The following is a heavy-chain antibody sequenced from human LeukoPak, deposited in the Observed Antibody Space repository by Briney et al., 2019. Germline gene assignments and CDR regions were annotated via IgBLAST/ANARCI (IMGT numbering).Heavy chain of an antibody. V-gene: IGHV3-48*01. J-gene: IGHJ4*02. CDR1: GFTFSSYS. CDR3: ARDHLWAFDY. D-gene: IGHD2-21*01. CDR2: ITSSSGTI. Sequence: GGSLRLSCAASGFTFSSYSMNWVRQAPGKGLEWVSYITSSSGTIYYADSVKGRFTISRDNAKKSLYLQVNSLRAEDTAVYYCARDHLWAFDYWGQGTLVTVSS.